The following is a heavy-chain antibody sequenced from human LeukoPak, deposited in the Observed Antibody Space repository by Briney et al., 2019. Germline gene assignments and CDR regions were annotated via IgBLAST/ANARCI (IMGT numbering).Heavy chain of an antibody. CDR1: DFTFSNTW. D-gene: IGHD5-12*01. J-gene: IGHJ3*02. Sequence: PGGSLRLSCIASDFTFSNTWMNWVRQAPGKGLEWSGRIKSEIDGGATDYAAPVQGRFTVSRDDSQATLYLQMNSLKTEDTAVYYCTTGGSVIVAGTRAFDIWGLGTVVTVSS. CDR2: IKSEIDGGAT. V-gene: IGHV3-15*07. CDR3: TTGGSVIVAGTRAFDI.